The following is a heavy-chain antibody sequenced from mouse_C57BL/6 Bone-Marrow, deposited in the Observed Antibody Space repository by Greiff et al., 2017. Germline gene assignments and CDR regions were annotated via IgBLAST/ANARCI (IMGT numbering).Heavy chain of an antibody. CDR1: GFNIKDDY. Sequence: EVQLQQSGAELVRPGASVKLSCTASGFNIKDDYMHWVKQRPEQGLEWIGWIDPENGDTEYASKFQGKATITADTSSNTASLQLSSLTSADTAVYYYSTPTVTYVDYWGQGTTLTVSS. CDR2: IDPENGDT. CDR3: STPTVTYVDY. J-gene: IGHJ2*01. D-gene: IGHD1-1*01. V-gene: IGHV14-4*01.